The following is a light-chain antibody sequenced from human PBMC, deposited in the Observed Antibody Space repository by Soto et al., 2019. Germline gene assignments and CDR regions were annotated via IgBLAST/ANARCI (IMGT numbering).Light chain of an antibody. J-gene: IGLJ1*01. V-gene: IGLV2-23*01. CDR2: EGS. Sequence: QSVLTQPASVSGSPGQSITISCAGTSSDFGSYNRVSWYQQHPGKAPKLIIYEGSNRPSGISNRYSGSKSGNTAALTISGLQAEEGADYYCFSYAGGVTSVFGAGTKLTVL. CDR3: FSYAGGVTSV. CDR1: SSDFGSYNR.